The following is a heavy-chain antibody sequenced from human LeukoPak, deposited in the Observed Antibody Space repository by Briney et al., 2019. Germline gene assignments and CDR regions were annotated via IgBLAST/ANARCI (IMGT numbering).Heavy chain of an antibody. CDR1: GGSISSSSYY. CDR3: ARYYSSSAFDY. Sequence: PSETLSLTCTVSGGSISSSSYYWGWIRQPPGKGLEWIGYIYYSGSTNYNPSLKSRVTISVDTSKNQFSLKLSSVTAADTAVYYCARYYSSSAFDYWGQGTLVTVSS. CDR2: IYYSGST. V-gene: IGHV4-61*05. D-gene: IGHD6-13*01. J-gene: IGHJ4*02.